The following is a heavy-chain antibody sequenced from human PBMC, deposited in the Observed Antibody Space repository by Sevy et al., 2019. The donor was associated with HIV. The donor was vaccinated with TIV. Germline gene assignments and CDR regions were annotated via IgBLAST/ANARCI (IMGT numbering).Heavy chain of an antibody. CDR2: IYLGDSET. Sequence: GESLKISCKGSGYSSTNYWIGWVRQMPGKGLEWMGIIYLGDSETRYSPSFQGQVNMSVNKSISTAFLQWSSLKASDTAMDYGARLNYGGNGEVAFDIWGQGTMVTVSS. J-gene: IGHJ3*02. CDR1: GYSSTNYW. CDR3: ARLNYGGNGEVAFDI. D-gene: IGHD2-15*01. V-gene: IGHV5-51*01.